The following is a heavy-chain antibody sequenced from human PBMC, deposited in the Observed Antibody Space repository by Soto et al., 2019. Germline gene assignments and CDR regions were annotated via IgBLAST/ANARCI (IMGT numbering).Heavy chain of an antibody. D-gene: IGHD6-13*01. CDR3: ARDSVLGQLLVREIYYCYGMEV. V-gene: IGHV1-18*01. J-gene: IGHJ6*02. CDR1: GYTFTSYG. CDR2: ISAYNGNT. Sequence: QVQLVQSGAEVKKPGASVKVSCKASGYTFTSYGISWVRQAPGQVLEWMGWISAYNGNTNYAQKRQGRVTMTTDTSTSTAYMELRSLRADDTDVYYCARDSVLGQLLVREIYYCYGMEVWGQGTTVTVSS.